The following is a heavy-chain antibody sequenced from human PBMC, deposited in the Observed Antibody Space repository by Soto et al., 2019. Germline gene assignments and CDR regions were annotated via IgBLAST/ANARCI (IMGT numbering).Heavy chain of an antibody. CDR1: GFTFSSYA. V-gene: IGHV3-23*01. CDR3: AKDGSDYGGNYYYIDY. J-gene: IGHJ4*02. D-gene: IGHD4-17*01. CDR2: ISGSGGST. Sequence: GGSLRLSCAASGFTFSSYAMSWVRQAPGKGLEWVSAISGSGGSTYYADSVKGRFTISRDNSKNTLYLQMNSLRAEDTAVYYCAKDGSDYGGNYYYIDYWGQGTLVTVSS.